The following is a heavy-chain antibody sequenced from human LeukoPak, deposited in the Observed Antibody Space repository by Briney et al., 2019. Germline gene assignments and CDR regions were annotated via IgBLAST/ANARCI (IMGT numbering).Heavy chain of an antibody. D-gene: IGHD6-13*01. J-gene: IGHJ4*02. CDR3: ARETGIAAAGTVY. CDR1: GYTFTGYD. V-gene: IGHV1-2*02. Sequence: ASVKVSCKASGYTFTGYDMHWVQQAPGQGLEWMGWINPNSGGTNYAQKFQGRVTMTRGTSISTAYMELSRLRSDDTAVYYCARETGIAAAGTVYWGQGTLVTVSS. CDR2: INPNSGGT.